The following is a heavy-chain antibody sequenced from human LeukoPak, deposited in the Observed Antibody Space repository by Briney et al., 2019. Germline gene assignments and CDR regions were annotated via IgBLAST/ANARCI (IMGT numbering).Heavy chain of an antibody. CDR3: AKSADYSVSSVDY. Sequence: GRSLRLSCAASGFTFRSYGIHWVRQAPGKGLEWVAVMSYDGSHKHYADSVKGRFTISRDNSKNTLYLQMNRLRTEDTAVYYCAKSADYSVSSVDYWGQGTLVTVSS. J-gene: IGHJ4*02. CDR2: MSYDGSHK. V-gene: IGHV3-30*18. D-gene: IGHD6-6*01. CDR1: GFTFRSYG.